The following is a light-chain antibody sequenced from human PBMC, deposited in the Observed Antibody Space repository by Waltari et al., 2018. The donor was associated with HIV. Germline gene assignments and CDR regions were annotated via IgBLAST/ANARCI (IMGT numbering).Light chain of an antibody. CDR2: FNN. CDR3: AARDDSLHGMV. V-gene: IGLV1-44*01. CDR1: SSNVGSNN. Sequence: QSVLTQPPSASGTPGQRVTISCSGGSSNVGSNNVHWYQQLPGEAPKLLIYFNNRRPSGVPDRFSGSKSGTSASLAISGLQSEDEADYYCAARDDSLHGMVFGGGTKVTVL. J-gene: IGLJ3*02.